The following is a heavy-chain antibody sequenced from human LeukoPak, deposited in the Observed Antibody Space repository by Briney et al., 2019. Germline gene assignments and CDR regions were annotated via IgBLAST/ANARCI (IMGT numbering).Heavy chain of an antibody. D-gene: IGHD3-10*01. Sequence: GGSLRLSCAASGFTFSSYSMNWVRQAPGKGREWVSSISSSSSYIYYADSVKGRFTISRDNAKNSLYLQMNSLRAEDTAVYYCASNYYGSGSYDSPLDYYGMDVWGQGTTVTVSS. CDR2: ISSSSSYI. CDR1: GFTFSSYS. J-gene: IGHJ6*02. CDR3: ASNYYGSGSYDSPLDYYGMDV. V-gene: IGHV3-21*01.